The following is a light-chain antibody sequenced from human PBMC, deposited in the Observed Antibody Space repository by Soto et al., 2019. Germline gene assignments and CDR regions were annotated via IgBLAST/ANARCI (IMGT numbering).Light chain of an antibody. CDR2: GAS. CDR1: QSISRY. CDR3: QQSYSTLLT. V-gene: IGKV1-39*01. Sequence: DIQMTQSASSLSASVEDRDTITCRASQSISRYLNWYQHKPWEAPRVLMYGASSLQRGDPSRFSGSGSGKDFSLTVTSLQPEDFAIYYCQQSYSTLLTFGQGTKVEIK. J-gene: IGKJ1*01.